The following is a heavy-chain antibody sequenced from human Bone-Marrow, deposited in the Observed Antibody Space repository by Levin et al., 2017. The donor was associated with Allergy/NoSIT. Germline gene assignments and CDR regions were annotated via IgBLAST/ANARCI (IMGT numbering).Heavy chain of an antibody. CDR1: GFTFSDYY. CDR2: ISSSGSTV. D-gene: IGHD2-15*01. J-gene: IGHJ6*02. CDR3: ARYRLAYCSGDSCYSAYDYYGMDV. V-gene: IGHV3-11*01. Sequence: AGGSLRLSCAASGFTFSDYYMIWTRRAPGKGLEWVSYISSSGSTVQYADSLKGRFTISRDNAKKSLYLQMNNLRAEDTAVYYCARYRLAYCSGDSCYSAYDYYGMDVWGQGTTVTVSS.